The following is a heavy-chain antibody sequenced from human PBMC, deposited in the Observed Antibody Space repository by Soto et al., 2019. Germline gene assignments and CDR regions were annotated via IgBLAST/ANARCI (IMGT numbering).Heavy chain of an antibody. CDR3: ARDPLDDTAIGEKFDY. CDR2: IIPIFGTA. J-gene: IGHJ4*02. Sequence: QVQLVQSGAEVKKPVSSVKVSCKASGGTFSSYAISWVRQAPGQGLEWMGGIIPIFGTANYAQKFQGRVTITADESTSTAYMELSSLRSEDTAVYYCARDPLDDTAIGEKFDYWGQGTLVTVSS. CDR1: GGTFSSYA. V-gene: IGHV1-69*12. D-gene: IGHD5-18*01.